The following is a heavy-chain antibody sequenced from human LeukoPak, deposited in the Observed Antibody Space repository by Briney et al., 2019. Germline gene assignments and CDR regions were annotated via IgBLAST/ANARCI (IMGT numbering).Heavy chain of an antibody. D-gene: IGHD3-10*01. CDR1: GFTFSNYW. CDR2: IKTDGSEK. V-gene: IGHV3-7*01. Sequence: GGSLRLSCEGSGFTFSNYWMGWVRQAPGKGLQWVANIKTDGSEKYYVDSVKGRFTISRDNAKNSLYLQMNSLRAEDTAVYYCARALWFGEFPTNWFDPWGQGTLVTVSS. CDR3: ARALWFGEFPTNWFDP. J-gene: IGHJ5*02.